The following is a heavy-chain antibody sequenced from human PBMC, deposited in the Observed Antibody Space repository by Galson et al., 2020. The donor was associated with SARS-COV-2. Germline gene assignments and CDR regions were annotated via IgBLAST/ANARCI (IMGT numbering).Heavy chain of an antibody. CDR1: GGSISSGSYY. CDR2: IYTSGST. D-gene: IGHD5-12*01. V-gene: IGHV4-61*02. J-gene: IGHJ5*02. CDR3: ARGIYYVGWFDP. Sequence: SETLSLTCTVSGGSISSGSYYWSWIRQPAGKGLEWIGRIYTSGSTNYNPSLKSRVTISVDTSKNQFSLKLSSVTAADTAVYYCARGIYYVGWFDPWGQGTLVTVSS.